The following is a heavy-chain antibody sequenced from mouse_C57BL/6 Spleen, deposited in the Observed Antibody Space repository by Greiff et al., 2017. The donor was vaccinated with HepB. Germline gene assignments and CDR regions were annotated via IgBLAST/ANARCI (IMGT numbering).Heavy chain of an antibody. Sequence: QVQLQQSGAELARPGASVKLSCKASGYTFTSYGISWVKQRTGQGLEWIGEIYPRSGNTYYNEKFKGKATLTADRSSSTAYMELRSLTSEDSAVYFCARSEDYDGPWFAYWGQGTLVTVSA. J-gene: IGHJ3*01. CDR2: IYPRSGNT. CDR1: GYTFTSYG. CDR3: ARSEDYDGPWFAY. V-gene: IGHV1-81*01. D-gene: IGHD2-4*01.